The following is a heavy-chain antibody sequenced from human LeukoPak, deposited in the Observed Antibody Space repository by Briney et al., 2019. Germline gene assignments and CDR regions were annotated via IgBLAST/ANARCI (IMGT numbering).Heavy chain of an antibody. J-gene: IGHJ4*02. CDR3: ARHRAYSSSSPFDY. V-gene: IGHV4-34*01. CDR1: GGSFSGYY. Sequence: SETLSLTCAVYGGSFSGYYWSWIRQPPGKGLEWIGEINHSGSTNYNPSLKSPVTIFVDTSKNQFSLRLSSVTAADTAVYYCARHRAYSSSSPFDYWGQGTLVTVSS. CDR2: INHSGST. D-gene: IGHD6-6*01.